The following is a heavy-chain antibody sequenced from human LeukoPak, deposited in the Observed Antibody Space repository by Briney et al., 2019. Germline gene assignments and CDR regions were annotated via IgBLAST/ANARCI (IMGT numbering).Heavy chain of an antibody. CDR3: ARGPGYSYGIAWYYFDY. CDR1: GFTFSSYG. CDR2: ISYDGSNK. V-gene: IGHV3-30*03. D-gene: IGHD5-18*01. J-gene: IGHJ4*02. Sequence: GGSLRLSCAASGFTFSSYGMHWVRQAPGKGLEWVGVISYDGSNKQYGDSVKGRFTISRDNSKNTLYLQMNSLRAEDTAVYYCARGPGYSYGIAWYYFDYWGQGTLVTVSS.